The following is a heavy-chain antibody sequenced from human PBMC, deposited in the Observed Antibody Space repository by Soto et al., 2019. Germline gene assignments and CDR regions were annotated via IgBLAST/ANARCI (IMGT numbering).Heavy chain of an antibody. D-gene: IGHD3-9*01. CDR1: GGCISSTSSY. CDR3: ARMGLDDTLTGYYFDH. J-gene: IGHJ4*02. V-gene: IGHV4-39*01. CDR2: IFYSGST. Sequence: SETLSLACPVWGGCISSTSSYWGWVRQPPGKGLEWIGGIFYSGSTYYNPSLKSRVTISVDTSKNQFSLKLSSVTAADTAVYYCARMGLDDTLTGYYFDHWGQGSLVTVSS.